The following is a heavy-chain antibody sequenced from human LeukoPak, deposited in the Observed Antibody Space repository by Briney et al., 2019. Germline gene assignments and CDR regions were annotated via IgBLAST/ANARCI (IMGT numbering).Heavy chain of an antibody. CDR1: GFTFDDYG. V-gene: IGHV3-20*04. CDR2: INWNGGST. Sequence: GGSLRLSCAASGFTFDDYGMSWVRQAPGKGLEWVSGINWNGGSTGYADSVKGRFTISRDNAKNSLYLQMNSLRAEDTALYYCAKDRSPNYYDSSGYYYYWVAFDIWGQGTMVTVSS. D-gene: IGHD3-22*01. CDR3: AKDRSPNYYDSSGYYYYWVAFDI. J-gene: IGHJ3*02.